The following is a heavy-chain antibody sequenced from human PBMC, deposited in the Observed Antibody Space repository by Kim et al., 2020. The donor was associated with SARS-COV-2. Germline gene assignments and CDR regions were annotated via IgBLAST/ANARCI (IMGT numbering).Heavy chain of an antibody. V-gene: IGHV3-23*03. Sequence: GGSLRHSCAASGFTFSNYAMNWVRQAPGKGLEWVSVIYRGGTRTYSSDSVKGRFTISRDDSKNTLYLLMNSLTAEDTAVYYCAKLGTGSNFGLFDYWGQGALVTVSS. J-gene: IGHJ4*02. CDR2: IYRGGTRT. D-gene: IGHD1-26*01. CDR3: AKLGTGSNFGLFDY. CDR1: GFTFSNYA.